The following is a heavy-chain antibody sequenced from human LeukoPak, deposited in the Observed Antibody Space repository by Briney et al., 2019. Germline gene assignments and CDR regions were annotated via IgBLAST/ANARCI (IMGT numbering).Heavy chain of an antibody. CDR3: ARVRFAGPQAFDI. CDR2: ISSSSTYI. J-gene: IGHJ3*02. CDR1: TFTLSSYT. Sequence: PGGSLRLSCAASTFTLSSYTMNWVRQAPGKGLEWVSSISSSSTYINYADSVKGRFTISRDNAKNSMALQMSSLRAEDTAVYYCARVRFAGPQAFDIWGQGTMVTVAS. V-gene: IGHV3-21*01. D-gene: IGHD4/OR15-4a*01.